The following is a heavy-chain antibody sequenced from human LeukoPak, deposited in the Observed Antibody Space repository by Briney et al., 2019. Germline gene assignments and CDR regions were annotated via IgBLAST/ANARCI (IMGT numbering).Heavy chain of an antibody. D-gene: IGHD2-15*01. CDR3: AREKVVCSGGSCYSTGNRHPYNWFDP. J-gene: IGHJ5*02. Sequence: KPSETLSLTCTVSGGSISSGDYYWSWIRQPPGKGLEWIGYIYYSGSTYYNPSLKSRVTISVDTSKNQFSLKLSSVTAADTAVYYCAREKVVCSGGSCYSTGNRHPYNWFDPWGQGTLVTVSS. CDR2: IYYSGST. CDR1: GGSISSGDYY. V-gene: IGHV4-30-4*01.